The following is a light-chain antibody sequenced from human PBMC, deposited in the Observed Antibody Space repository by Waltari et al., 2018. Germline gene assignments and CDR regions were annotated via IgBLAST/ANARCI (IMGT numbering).Light chain of an antibody. CDR1: QSISSY. J-gene: IGKJ2*03. CDR3: QQSYSTLYS. V-gene: IGKV1-39*01. CDR2: AAS. Sequence: DIQMTQSPSSLSASVGDRVTITCRASQSISSYLNWYQQKPGKAPKVLIYAASSLQSGVPSRFSGSGSGTDFTLTISSLQPEDFATYYCQQSYSTLYSFGQGTKQEIK.